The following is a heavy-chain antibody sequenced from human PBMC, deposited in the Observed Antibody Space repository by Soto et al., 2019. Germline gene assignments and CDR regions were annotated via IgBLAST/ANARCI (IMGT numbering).Heavy chain of an antibody. J-gene: IGHJ2*01. CDR1: GGTFSSYA. V-gene: IGHV1-69*12. Sequence: QVQLVQSGAAVKKPGSSVKVSCKASGGTFSSYAISWVRQAPGQGLEWMGGIIPIFGTANYAQKFQGRVTITADESTSXXYMELSSVRSEDTAVYYCARVVTVVKSFHYWYFDLWGRGTLVTVSS. D-gene: IGHD2-15*01. CDR2: IIPIFGTA. CDR3: ARVVTVVKSFHYWYFDL.